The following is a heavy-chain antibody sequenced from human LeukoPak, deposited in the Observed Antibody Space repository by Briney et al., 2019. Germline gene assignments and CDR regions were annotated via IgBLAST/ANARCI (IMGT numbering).Heavy chain of an antibody. CDR3: AREKVDTSPGAFDI. D-gene: IGHD5-18*01. CDR2: ISSSGSTI. V-gene: IGHV3-48*04. J-gene: IGHJ3*02. Sequence: PGGSLRLSCAASGFTFSTCGMNWVRQAPGKGLEWVSYISSSGSTIYYADSVKGRFTISRDNAKNSLYLQMNSLRAEDTAVYYCAREKVDTSPGAFDIWGQGTMVTVSS. CDR1: GFTFSTCG.